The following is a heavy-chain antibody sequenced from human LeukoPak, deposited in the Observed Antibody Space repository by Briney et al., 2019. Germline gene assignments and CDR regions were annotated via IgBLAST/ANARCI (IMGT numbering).Heavy chain of an antibody. CDR1: GYTLTELS. CDR3: ATFFTDRDGCNAAYFDY. V-gene: IGHV1-24*01. CDR2: FDPEDGET. J-gene: IGHJ4*02. Sequence: GASVQVSCQVSGYTLTELSMHSVRQPPGKRLAWMGGFDPEDGETIYAQKFQGRVTMTEDTSTDTAYMERSSLRWEDTTVYYCATFFTDRDGCNAAYFDYWGQGTLVTVSS. D-gene: IGHD5-24*01.